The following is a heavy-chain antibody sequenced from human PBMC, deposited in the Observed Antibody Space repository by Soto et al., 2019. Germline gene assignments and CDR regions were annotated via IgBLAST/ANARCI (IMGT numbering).Heavy chain of an antibody. CDR2: LVPVFGTA. D-gene: IGHD3-10*01. CDR3: ARSPGVFDY. CDR1: XGTFSSLA. J-gene: IGHJ4*02. Sequence: QVQLVQSGAEVKKPGSSXXXXXXXXXGTFSSLAISWVRQAPGQGLEWMGGLVPVFGTANYAQKFQDRVTITADKSTSTSYMELSSLRSEDTAVYYCARSPGVFDYWGQGTLVTVSS. V-gene: IGHV1-69*06.